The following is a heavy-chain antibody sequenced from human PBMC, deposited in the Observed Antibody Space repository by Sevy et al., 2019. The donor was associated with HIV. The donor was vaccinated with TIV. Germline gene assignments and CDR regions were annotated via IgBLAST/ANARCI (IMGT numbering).Heavy chain of an antibody. V-gene: IGHV3-30*02. CDR3: AKAISGQQLPLHYYGMDV. D-gene: IGHD6-13*01. J-gene: IGHJ6*02. CDR1: GFTFSSYG. Sequence: GGSLRLSCAASGFTFSSYGMHWVRQAPGKGLEWVAFIRYDGSNKYYAHSVKGRFTISRDNSKNTLYLQMNSLRAEDTAVYYCAKAISGQQLPLHYYGMDVWGQGTTVTVSS. CDR2: IRYDGSNK.